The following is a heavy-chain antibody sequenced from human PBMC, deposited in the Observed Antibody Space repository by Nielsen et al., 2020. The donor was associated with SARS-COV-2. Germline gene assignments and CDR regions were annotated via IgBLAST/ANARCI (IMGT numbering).Heavy chain of an antibody. CDR2: IWYDGSNK. CDR1: GFTFSSYG. Sequence: GESLKISCAASGFTFSSYGMHWVRQAPGKGLEWVAVIWYDGSNKYYADSVKGRVTISRDNSKNTLYLQMNSLRAGDTAVYYCARAGALSSSWYSMDFWGQGTTVTVSS. V-gene: IGHV3-33*01. CDR3: ARAGALSSSWYSMDF. J-gene: IGHJ6*02. D-gene: IGHD6-13*01.